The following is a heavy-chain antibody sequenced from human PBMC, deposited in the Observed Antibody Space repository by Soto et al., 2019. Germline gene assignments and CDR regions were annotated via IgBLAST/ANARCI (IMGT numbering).Heavy chain of an antibody. Sequence: ASVKVSCKASGYNFPGNYVHWVREAPGQGLEWMGWINPSSGGTIYTQRFQGRVTMTRDTSISTVYMELSRLTSDDTAVYYCAREMGVIGAPGYTWFDPWGQGALVTVS. CDR2: INPSSGGT. D-gene: IGHD1-26*01. V-gene: IGHV1-2*02. CDR1: GYNFPGNY. J-gene: IGHJ5*02. CDR3: AREMGVIGAPGYTWFDP.